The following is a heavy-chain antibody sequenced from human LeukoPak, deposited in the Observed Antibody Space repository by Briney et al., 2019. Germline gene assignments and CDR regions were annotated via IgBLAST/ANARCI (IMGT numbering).Heavy chain of an antibody. D-gene: IGHD4-23*01. V-gene: IGHV4-4*02. J-gene: IGHJ4*02. Sequence: SGTLTLTCTLSRGSIMTTHWWSWLRQPPGEGVEWIGEIYHTGTTNYSPSLKSRLTISVDQSRNQFSLRLSSVTAADTATYYCAAWGVDYGGNFDYSDYWGEGNLVTVSS. CDR3: AAWGVDYGGNFDYSDY. CDR1: RGSIMTTHW. CDR2: IYHTGTT.